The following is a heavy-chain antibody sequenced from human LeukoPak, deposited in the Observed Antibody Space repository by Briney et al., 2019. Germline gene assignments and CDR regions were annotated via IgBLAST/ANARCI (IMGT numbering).Heavy chain of an antibody. V-gene: IGHV1-8*01. CDR3: ARVMYSSGWDPTRYFDL. J-gene: IGHJ2*01. CDR1: GYTFTSYD. D-gene: IGHD6-19*01. CDR2: MNPNSGNT. Sequence: ASVKVSCKASGYTFTSYDINWVRQATGQGLEWMGWMNPNSGNTGYAQKFQGRVTMTRNTSISTAYMELSSLRSEDTAVYYCARVMYSSGWDPTRYFDLWGRGTLVTVSS.